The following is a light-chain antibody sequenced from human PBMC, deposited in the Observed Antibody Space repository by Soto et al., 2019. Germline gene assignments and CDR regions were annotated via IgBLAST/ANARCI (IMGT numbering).Light chain of an antibody. J-gene: IGKJ3*01. CDR3: QQFGSSPGFT. V-gene: IGKV3-20*01. Sequence: EIVLTQSPGTLSLSPGERATLSCRASQSINNRYLAWYQQKPGQAPRLHISATSSRATGIADRFSGSGSGTDFPLTISRLEPEDFAVYYCQQFGSSPGFTFGAGTKVDIK. CDR1: QSINNRY. CDR2: ATS.